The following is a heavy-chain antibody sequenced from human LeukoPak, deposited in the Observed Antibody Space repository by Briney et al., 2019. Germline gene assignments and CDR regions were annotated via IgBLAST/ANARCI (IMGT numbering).Heavy chain of an antibody. Sequence: PSQTLSLTCTVSGGSISSGSYYWSWIRQPAGKGLEWIGRIYTSGSTNYNPSLKSRVTISVDTSKNQFSLKLSSVTAADTAVYYCARDRRRHDYGESPAYYMDVWGKGTTVTVPS. CDR1: GGSISSGSYY. J-gene: IGHJ6*03. V-gene: IGHV4-61*02. D-gene: IGHD4-17*01. CDR2: IYTSGST. CDR3: ARDRRRHDYGESPAYYMDV.